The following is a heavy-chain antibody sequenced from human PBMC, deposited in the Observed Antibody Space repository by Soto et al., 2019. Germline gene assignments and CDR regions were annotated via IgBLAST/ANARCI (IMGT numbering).Heavy chain of an antibody. J-gene: IGHJ4*01. CDR1: GYTFSSFG. CDR2: VSVYNDDT. CDR3: AITCRSVDSCYHAY. V-gene: IGHV1-18*01. D-gene: IGHD3-22*01. Sequence: ASVKVSCKASGYTFSSFGINWVRQAPGQGLEWVGWVSVYNDDTKYAQNFQGRVSLTTDTSTSTTYMEVGRLRSDDTAVYFCAITCRSVDSCYHAYWGAGTLVT.